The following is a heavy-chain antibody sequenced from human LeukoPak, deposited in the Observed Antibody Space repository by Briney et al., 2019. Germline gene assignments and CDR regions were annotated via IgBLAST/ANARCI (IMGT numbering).Heavy chain of an antibody. J-gene: IGHJ3*02. V-gene: IGHV1-69*04. CDR1: GGTFSSYA. D-gene: IGHD3-22*01. Sequence: SVKVSCKASGGTFSSYAISWVRQAPGQGLEGMGRIIPILGIANYAQKFQGGVTITADKSTSTAYMELSSLRSEDTAVYYCARDWGLLGYDSPHDAFDIWGQGTMVTVSS. CDR3: ARDWGLLGYDSPHDAFDI. CDR2: IIPILGIA.